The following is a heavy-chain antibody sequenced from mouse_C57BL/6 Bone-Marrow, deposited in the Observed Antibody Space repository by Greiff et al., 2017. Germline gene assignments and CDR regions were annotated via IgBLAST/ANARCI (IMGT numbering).Heavy chain of an antibody. V-gene: IGHV5-6*01. CDR2: ISSGGSYT. J-gene: IGHJ2*01. CDR3: ARQGTTVGEDY. Sequence: EVKLMESGGDLVKPGGSLKLSCAASGFTFSSYGMSWVRQTPDKRLEWVATISSGGSYTYYPDSVKGRFTISRDNAKNTLYLQMSSLKSEDTAMYYCARQGTTVGEDYWGQGTTLTVSS. D-gene: IGHD1-1*01. CDR1: GFTFSSYG.